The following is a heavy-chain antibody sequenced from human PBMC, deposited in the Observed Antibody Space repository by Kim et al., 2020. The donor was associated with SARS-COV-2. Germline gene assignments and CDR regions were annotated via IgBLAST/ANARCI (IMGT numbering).Heavy chain of an antibody. D-gene: IGHD3-9*01. CDR1: GFTFSSYS. Sequence: GGSLRLSCAASGFTFSSYSMNWVRQAPGKGLEWVSSISSSSSYIYYADSVKGRFTISRDNAKNSLYLQMNSLRAEDTAVYYCARAVYYDILTGLFKGYYYGMDVWGQGTTVTVSS. V-gene: IGHV3-21*01. CDR3: ARAVYYDILTGLFKGYYYGMDV. CDR2: ISSSSSYI. J-gene: IGHJ6*02.